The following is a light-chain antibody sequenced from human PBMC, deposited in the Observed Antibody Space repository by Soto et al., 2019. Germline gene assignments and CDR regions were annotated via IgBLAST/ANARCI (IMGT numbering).Light chain of an antibody. CDR2: GNS. Sequence: QSVLTQPPSVSGAPGQRVTISCTGSSSNIGGSYDVHWYQQLPGTAPKLLIYGNSNRPSGVPDRFSGSKSGTSASLAITGLQAEDEADYYCQSYDSSLSGWVFGGGTQLTVL. CDR1: SSNIGGSYD. V-gene: IGLV1-40*01. J-gene: IGLJ3*02. CDR3: QSYDSSLSGWV.